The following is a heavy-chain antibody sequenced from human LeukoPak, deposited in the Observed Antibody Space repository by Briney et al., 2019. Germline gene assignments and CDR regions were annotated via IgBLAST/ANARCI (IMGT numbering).Heavy chain of an antibody. CDR1: GGSVTSYY. D-gene: IGHD1-26*01. J-gene: IGHJ4*02. V-gene: IGHV4-4*07. CDR2: IYSSGDT. Sequence: PSETLSLTCTVSGGSVTSYYRNWIRQPAGKGLEWIGRIYSSGDTNYNPSLKSRITMSVDTSKNQFSLNLSSVTAADTAVYYCARDPFGSSLDYWGQGTLVTVSS. CDR3: ARDPFGSSLDY.